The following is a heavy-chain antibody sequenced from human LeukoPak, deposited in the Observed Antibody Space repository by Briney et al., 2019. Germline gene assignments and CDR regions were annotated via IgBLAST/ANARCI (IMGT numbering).Heavy chain of an antibody. D-gene: IGHD2-21*02. CDR2: INPSGGST. J-gene: IGHJ4*02. V-gene: IGHV1-46*01. Sequence: ASVKVSCKASGYTFTSYYMHWVRQAPGQGLEWMGIINPSGGSTSYAQKFQGRVTMTRDMSTSTVYMELSSLRSGDTAVYYCARDKYCGGDCYSGLGYWGQGTLVTVSS. CDR3: ARDKYCGGDCYSGLGY. CDR1: GYTFTSYY.